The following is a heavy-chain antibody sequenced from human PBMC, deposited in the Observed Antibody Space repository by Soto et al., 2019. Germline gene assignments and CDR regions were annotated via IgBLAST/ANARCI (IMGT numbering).Heavy chain of an antibody. Sequence: QVELQESGPRLVKPSETLYLTCTVSGGSMSGYHWSWVRQPAGKGLEWIGRVHSTGSTDYNPSVESRITVSLDTSKKQFSLKLKSVTAADTALYFCARDSVSLTLFYYWGQGILVTVSS. CDR1: GGSMSGYH. CDR3: ARDSVSLTLFYY. CDR2: VHSTGST. V-gene: IGHV4-4*07. J-gene: IGHJ4*02. D-gene: IGHD3-10*01.